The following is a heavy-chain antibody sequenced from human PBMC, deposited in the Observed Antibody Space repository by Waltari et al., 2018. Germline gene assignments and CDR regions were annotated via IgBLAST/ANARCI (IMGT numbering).Heavy chain of an antibody. D-gene: IGHD3-10*01. CDR2: ISHDGSSK. CDR1: GFTFSSYA. CDR3: AKDRYGWGGYSDS. V-gene: IGHV3-30*18. J-gene: IGHJ4*02. Sequence: QVQLVESGGGVVQPGRSLRLSCAASGFTFSSYAMHWVRQAPGKGLDWVAVISHDGSSKKYVDSVKGRFTISRDNDKDTLYLQVTSLRAEDTAVYYCAKDRYGWGGYSDSWGQGTLVTVSS.